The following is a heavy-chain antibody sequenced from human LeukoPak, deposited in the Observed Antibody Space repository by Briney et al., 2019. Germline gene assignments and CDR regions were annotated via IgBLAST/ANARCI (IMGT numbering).Heavy chain of an antibody. J-gene: IGHJ4*02. V-gene: IGHV3-53*04. CDR1: GFTVSSNF. Sequence: PGGSLRLSCAASGFTVSSNFMTWVRQAPGKGLEWVSVISSGGTTYYADSVKGRFTISRHISKNTVYLQMNSLRAEDTAVYYCARDRSYGDFAWGYWGQGTLVTVS. CDR3: ARDRSYGDFAWGY. D-gene: IGHD4-17*01. CDR2: ISSGGTT.